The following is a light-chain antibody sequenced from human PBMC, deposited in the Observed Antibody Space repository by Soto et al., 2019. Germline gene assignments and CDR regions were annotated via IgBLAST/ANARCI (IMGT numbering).Light chain of an antibody. CDR2: DDN. CDR3: GSWDSSLSAYA. J-gene: IGLJ1*01. CDR1: ISNIGGNS. V-gene: IGLV1-51*01. Sequence: QCLLTQPRSVSAAPGQKFTISCSGSISNIGGNSVSWYQQLPGTAPKLLIYDDNKRPSGIPDRFSGSKSGTSATLGITGFQTGDEADYYCGSWDSSLSAYAFGTGTKVTVL.